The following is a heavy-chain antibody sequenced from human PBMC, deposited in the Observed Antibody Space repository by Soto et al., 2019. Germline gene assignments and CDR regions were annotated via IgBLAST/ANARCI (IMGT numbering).Heavy chain of an antibody. Sequence: PSETLSLTCAVYGGSFSGYYWSWIRQPPGKGLEWIGEINHSGSTNYNPSLKSRVTISVDTPKNQFSMKLSSVTAPDTAVSSCARLPDAADANNIYDPWGQGTGVSVSS. J-gene: IGHJ5*02. CDR1: GGSFSGYY. V-gene: IGHV4-34*01. CDR3: ARLPDAADANNIYDP. CDR2: INHSGST. D-gene: IGHD3-9*01.